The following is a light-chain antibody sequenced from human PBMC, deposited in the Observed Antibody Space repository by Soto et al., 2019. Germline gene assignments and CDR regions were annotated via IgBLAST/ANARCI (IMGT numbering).Light chain of an antibody. J-gene: IGLJ3*02. CDR3: AACDDSLTGWV. Sequence: QSVLTQPPSASGTPGQRVTMSCSGSSSNIGTNTVAWYQQLPGTATKLVIYSNSHRPSGVPDRFAGSKSGTSASLAISGLQSEDEADYYCAACDDSLTGWVFGGGTQLTVL. V-gene: IGLV1-44*01. CDR2: SNS. CDR1: SSNIGTNT.